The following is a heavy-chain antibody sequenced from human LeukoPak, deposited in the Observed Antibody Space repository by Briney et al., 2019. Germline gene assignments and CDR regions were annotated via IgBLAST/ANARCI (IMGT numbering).Heavy chain of an antibody. CDR1: GGTFSSYA. CDR3: ASRGYSYVGDDY. J-gene: IGHJ4*02. Sequence: SVKVSCKASGGTFSSYAISWVRQAPGQGLEWMGGIIPIFGTANYAQEFQGRVTITADESTSTAYMELSSLRSEDTAVYYCASRGYSYVGDDYWGQGTLVTVSS. D-gene: IGHD5-18*01. V-gene: IGHV1-69*13. CDR2: IIPIFGTA.